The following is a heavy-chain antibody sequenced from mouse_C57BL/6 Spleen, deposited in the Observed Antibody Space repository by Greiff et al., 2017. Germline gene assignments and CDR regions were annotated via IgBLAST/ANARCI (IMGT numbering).Heavy chain of an antibody. CDR1: GFNIKDDY. Sequence: VQLQQSGAELVRPGASVKLSCTASGFNIKDDYMHWVKQRPEQGLEWIGWIDPENGDTEYASKFQGKATITADTSSNTAYLQLSSLTSEDTAVYYGTTPIYYYGSSYDYWGQGTLVTVSA. J-gene: IGHJ3*01. CDR2: IDPENGDT. V-gene: IGHV14-4*01. CDR3: TTPIYYYGSSYDY. D-gene: IGHD1-1*01.